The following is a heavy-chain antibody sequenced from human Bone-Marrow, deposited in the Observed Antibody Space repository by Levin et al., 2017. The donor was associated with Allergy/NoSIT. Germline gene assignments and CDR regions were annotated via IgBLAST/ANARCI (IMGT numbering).Heavy chain of an antibody. J-gene: IGHJ6*02. V-gene: IGHV3-23*01. CDR1: GFTFSSYA. Sequence: GGSLRLSCAASGFTFSSYAMSWVRQAPGKGLEWVSAISGSGGSTYYADSVKGRFTISRDNSKNTLYLQMNSLRAEDTAVYYCAKAPNSLYRIFGEGSPWGQGTTVTVSS. CDR2: ISGSGGST. CDR3: AKAPNSLYRIFGEGSP. D-gene: IGHD3-3*02.